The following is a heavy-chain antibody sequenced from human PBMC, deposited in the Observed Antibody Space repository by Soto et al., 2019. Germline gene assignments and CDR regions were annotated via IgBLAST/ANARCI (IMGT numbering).Heavy chain of an antibody. J-gene: IGHJ5*02. CDR2: IYYLGST. Sequence: PSETLSHTCTVSGVSISSSPYYWAWIRQPPGKGLEWIGTIYYLGSTSYTPSLKSRVTISLDTSKNRFSLKLSSVTAADTAVYYCARSPSAVYFKEGFDPWGQGTLVTVSS. CDR3: ARSPSAVYFKEGFDP. D-gene: IGHD3-9*01. V-gene: IGHV4-39*02. CDR1: GVSISSSPYY.